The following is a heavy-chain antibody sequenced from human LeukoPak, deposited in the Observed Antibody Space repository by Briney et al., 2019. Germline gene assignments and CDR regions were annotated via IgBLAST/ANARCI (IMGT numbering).Heavy chain of an antibody. J-gene: IGHJ4*02. CDR2: ISSSSSYI. V-gene: IGHV3-21*01. D-gene: IGHD4-11*01. CDR3: ARDRPSLDYSFDY. Sequence: GGSLRLSCAASGFTFSSYSMNWVRQAPGKGLEWVSSISSSSSYIYYADSVKGRFTISRDNAKNSLYLQMNSLRAEDTAVYYCARDRPSLDYSFDYWGQGTLVTVSS. CDR1: GFTFSSYS.